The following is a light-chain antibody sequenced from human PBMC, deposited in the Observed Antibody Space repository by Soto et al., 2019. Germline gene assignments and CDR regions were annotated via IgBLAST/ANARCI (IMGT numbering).Light chain of an antibody. CDR1: SSDVGGSAY. V-gene: IGLV2-14*01. J-gene: IGLJ1*01. Sequence: QSVLTQPASVSGSPGQSITISCAGTSSDVGGSAYVSWYQQFPGNVPRLLIYKVTNRPSGVSYRFSGSKSGNTASLTISGLQAEDEDDYFCTSSTTGSLYVFGTGTKVTVL. CDR3: TSSTTGSLYV. CDR2: KVT.